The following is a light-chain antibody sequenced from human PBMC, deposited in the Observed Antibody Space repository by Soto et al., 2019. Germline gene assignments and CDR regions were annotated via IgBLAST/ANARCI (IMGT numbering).Light chain of an antibody. CDR1: QSVSSSS. CDR2: DAS. J-gene: IGKJ5*01. V-gene: IGKV3D-20*02. Sequence: ELVWTQSSGILSLSPGARATPPGTASQSVSSSSLAWYQQKPGQAPSLLIYDASTRATGIPARCSGRGSGAVFTLTISSLQSEDFAVYVGLQYKDWPSTFGQGTRLEIK. CDR3: LQYKDWPST.